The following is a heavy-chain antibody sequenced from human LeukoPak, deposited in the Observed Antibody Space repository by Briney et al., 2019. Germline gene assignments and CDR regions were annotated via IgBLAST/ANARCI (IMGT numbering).Heavy chain of an antibody. CDR2: LDPEDGET. CDR3: ATENPRYCSGGSCHPPFFDY. CDR1: GYTLTELS. V-gene: IGHV1-24*01. Sequence: ASVKVSCKVSGYTLTELSMHWVRQAPGKGLEWMGGLDPEDGETIYAQKFQGRVTMTEDTSTDTAYMELSSLRSEDTAVYYCATENPRYCSGGSCHPPFFDYWGQGTLVTVSS. D-gene: IGHD2-15*01. J-gene: IGHJ4*02.